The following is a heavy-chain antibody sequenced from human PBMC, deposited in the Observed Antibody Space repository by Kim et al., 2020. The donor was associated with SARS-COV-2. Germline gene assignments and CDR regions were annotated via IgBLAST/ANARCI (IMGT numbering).Heavy chain of an antibody. V-gene: IGHV1-69*13. D-gene: IGHD1-26*01. CDR3: ARGDSGSYDSDAFDI. Sequence: SVKVSCKASGGTFSSYAISWVRQAPGQGLEWMGGIIPIFGTANYAQKFQGRVTITADESTSTAYMELSSLRSEDTAVYYCARGDSGSYDSDAFDIWGQGTMVTVSS. CDR2: IIPIFGTA. CDR1: GGTFSSYA. J-gene: IGHJ3*02.